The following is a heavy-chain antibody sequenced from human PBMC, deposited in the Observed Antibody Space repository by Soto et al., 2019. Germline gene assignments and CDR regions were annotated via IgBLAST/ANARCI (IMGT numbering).Heavy chain of an antibody. CDR1: GYTFSNFG. J-gene: IGHJ4*02. CDR3: ARGPDPPDSDY. CDR2: INVYNGNT. V-gene: IGHV1-18*01. Sequence: QVQVVQSGAEVKKPGASVKVSCKTSGYTFSNFGINWVRQAPGQGLEWMGWINVYNGNTNYSQKLKGRVIMTTDTTTSTASRELKSLRSDDTAMYYCARGPDPPDSDYWCQGTLVTVSS.